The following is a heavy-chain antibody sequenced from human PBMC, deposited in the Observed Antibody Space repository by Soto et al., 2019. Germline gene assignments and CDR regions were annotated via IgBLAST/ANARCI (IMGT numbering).Heavy chain of an antibody. CDR3: TTLGPS. V-gene: IGHV3-15*07. CDR2: VKTKSDGGTT. J-gene: IGHJ5*02. Sequence: EVQLVESGGGLVKPGGSLRLSCAASGFNFSNAWMNWVRQAPGKGLEWVGHVKTKSDGGTTEYAASVKGRFTVSRDDSKNTLYLEMNSLKSEDTAIYYCTTLGPSWGQVTLVAVSS. CDR1: GFNFSNAW.